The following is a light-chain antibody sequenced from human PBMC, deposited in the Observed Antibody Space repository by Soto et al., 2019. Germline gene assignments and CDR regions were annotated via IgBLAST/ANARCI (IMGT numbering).Light chain of an antibody. V-gene: IGKV3-15*01. CDR2: GAS. CDR3: QQYNNWPRT. Sequence: EILMTHSPATLSVSPGERATLSCRASQSVSSNLAWYQQKSGQAPRPLIYGASTRATGIPARYSGSGSGTEFTLTIGSLQYEDITVYYCQQYNNWPRTFGQGTKVEIK. CDR1: QSVSSN. J-gene: IGKJ1*01.